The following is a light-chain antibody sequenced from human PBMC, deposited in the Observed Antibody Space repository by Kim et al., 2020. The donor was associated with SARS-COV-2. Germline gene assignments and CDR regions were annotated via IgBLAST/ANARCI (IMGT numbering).Light chain of an antibody. V-gene: IGLV3-1*01. J-gene: IGLJ1*01. Sequence: VSPGQTASITCSGDKLGDKYACWYQQKPGQSPVLVTYQDSKRPSGIPERFSGSNSGNTATLTISGTQAMDEADYYCQAWDSSTKVFGTGTKVTVL. CDR2: QDS. CDR3: QAWDSSTKV. CDR1: KLGDKY.